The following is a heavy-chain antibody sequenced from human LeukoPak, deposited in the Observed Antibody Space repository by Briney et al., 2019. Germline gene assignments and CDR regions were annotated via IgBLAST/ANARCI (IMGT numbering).Heavy chain of an antibody. Sequence: GASVKVSCKASGYTFTRNGITWVRRAPGQGLEWMGWITAYNGNTNYAQKLQGRVTMTTDTSTSTAYMDLRSLRSDDTAVYYCARLIERVLTGYYYYYMDVWGKGTTVTISS. D-gene: IGHD3-9*01. CDR2: ITAYNGNT. CDR1: GYTFTRNG. J-gene: IGHJ6*03. V-gene: IGHV1-18*01. CDR3: ARLIERVLTGYYYYYMDV.